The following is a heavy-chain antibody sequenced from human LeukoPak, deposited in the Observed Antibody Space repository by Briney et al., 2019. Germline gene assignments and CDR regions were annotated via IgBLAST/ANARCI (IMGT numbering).Heavy chain of an antibody. V-gene: IGHV1-69*02. CDR2: IIAILGIA. J-gene: IGHJ4*02. CDR3: ARYDSSGSPSDY. Sequence: SVKVSCMASVGTFSSSTISWVRQAPGQGLEWMGRIIAILGIANYAQKFQGRVTITADKSTSTAYMELSSLRSEDTAVYYCARYDSSGSPSDYWGQGTLVTVSS. CDR1: VGTFSSST. D-gene: IGHD3-22*01.